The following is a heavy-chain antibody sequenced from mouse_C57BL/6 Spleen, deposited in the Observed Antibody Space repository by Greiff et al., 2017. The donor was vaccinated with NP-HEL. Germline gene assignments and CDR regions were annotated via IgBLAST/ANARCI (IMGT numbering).Heavy chain of an antibody. CDR1: GYAFTNYL. Sequence: QVQLQQSGAELVRPGTSVKVSCKASGYAFTNYLIEWVKQRPGQGLEWIGVINPGSGGTNYNEKFKGKATLTADKSSSTDYMPLSSRTSEDSAVYFCATYSKEGFAYWGQGTLVTVSA. D-gene: IGHD2-5*01. CDR3: ATYSKEGFAY. V-gene: IGHV1-54*01. J-gene: IGHJ3*01. CDR2: INPGSGGT.